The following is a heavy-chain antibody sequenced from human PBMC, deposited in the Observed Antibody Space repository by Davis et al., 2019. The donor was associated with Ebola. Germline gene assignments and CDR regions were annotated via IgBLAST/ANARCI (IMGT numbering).Heavy chain of an antibody. CDR1: GFTFSSYA. J-gene: IGHJ4*02. V-gene: IGHV3-23*01. Sequence: GESLKISCAASGFTFSSYAMSWVRQAPGKGLEWVSSISGGVGSTYYADSVKGRFTISRDNSKNTLYLQMNSLRAEDTAVFYCAKDSEYDYAEPVWGQGTLVTVSS. D-gene: IGHD4-17*01. CDR2: ISGGVGST. CDR3: AKDSEYDYAEPV.